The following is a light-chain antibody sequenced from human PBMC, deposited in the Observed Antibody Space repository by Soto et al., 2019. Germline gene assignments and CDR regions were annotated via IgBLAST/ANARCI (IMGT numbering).Light chain of an antibody. CDR1: QSISSN. J-gene: IGKJ1*01. CDR2: GAS. V-gene: IGKV3-20*01. Sequence: PRSQATLCVLQGKRADLSXRASQSISSNLAWYQQKPGQAPRLLIYGASSRATGIPDRFSGSGSGTDFTLTISRLEPEDFAAYYCQQYGSSPWTFGQGTKVDIK. CDR3: QQYGSSPWT.